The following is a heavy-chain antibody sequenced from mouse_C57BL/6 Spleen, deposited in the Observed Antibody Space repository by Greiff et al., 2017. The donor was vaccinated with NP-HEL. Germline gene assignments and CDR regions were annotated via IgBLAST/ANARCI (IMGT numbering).Heavy chain of an antibody. CDR2: IYPGSGST. V-gene: IGHV1-55*01. Sequence: QVQLQQPGAELVKPGASVKMSCKASGYTFTSYWITWVKQRPGQGLEWIGDIYPGSGSTNYNEKFKSKATLTVDTSSSTAYMQLSSLTSEDSAVYYCAAEGSSLAWFAYWGQGTLVTVSA. CDR3: AAEGSSLAWFAY. D-gene: IGHD1-1*01. J-gene: IGHJ3*01. CDR1: GYTFTSYW.